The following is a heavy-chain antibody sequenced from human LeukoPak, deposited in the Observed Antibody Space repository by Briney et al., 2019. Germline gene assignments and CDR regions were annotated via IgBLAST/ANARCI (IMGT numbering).Heavy chain of an antibody. Sequence: PSETLSLTCTVSGGSISSSSYYWGWIRQPPGKGLEWIGSIYYSGSTYYNPSLKSRVTISVDTSKNQFSLKLSSVTAADTAVYYCARDYGDHGGIFDYWGQGTLVTVSS. CDR3: ARDYGDHGGIFDY. J-gene: IGHJ4*02. CDR2: IYYSGST. D-gene: IGHD4-17*01. CDR1: GGSISSSSYY. V-gene: IGHV4-39*07.